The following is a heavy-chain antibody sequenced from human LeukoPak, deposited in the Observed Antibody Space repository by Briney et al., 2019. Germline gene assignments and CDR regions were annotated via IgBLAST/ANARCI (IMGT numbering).Heavy chain of an antibody. Sequence: GPLRLSCAAPGIPFISYEMNWGRPAPGKGLEWVSFINKCCSTKYYADSVKARFTISRDNAKNSLYLQMNSLRAEDTAVYYCARSYCSSTSCYVGLWYYYYGMDVWGQGTTVTVSS. V-gene: IGHV3-48*03. J-gene: IGHJ6*02. D-gene: IGHD2-2*01. CDR2: INKCCSTK. CDR3: ARSYCSSTSCYVGLWYYYYGMDV. CDR1: GIPFISYE.